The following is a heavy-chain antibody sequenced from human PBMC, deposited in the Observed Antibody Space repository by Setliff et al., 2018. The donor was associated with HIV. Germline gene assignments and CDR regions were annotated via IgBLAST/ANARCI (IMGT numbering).Heavy chain of an antibody. J-gene: IGHJ6*03. CDR1: GVSISDHY. CDR2: IYSSGTT. V-gene: IGHV4-4*09. Sequence: SETLSLTCFVSGVSISDHYWGWIRQPPGKGLEWIGYIYSSGTTEYNPSVESRVTISLDTSKNQFSLNLSSVTAADTAVYYCARRSPGGGYYMDVWGKGTTVTVSS. CDR3: ARRSPGGGYYMDV. D-gene: IGHD3-16*01.